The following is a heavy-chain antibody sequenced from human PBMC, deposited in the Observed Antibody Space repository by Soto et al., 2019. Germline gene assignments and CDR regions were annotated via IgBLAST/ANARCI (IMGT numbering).Heavy chain of an antibody. D-gene: IGHD6-19*01. CDR2: IIPIFGTA. Sequence: SVKVSCKASGGTFSSYAISWVRQAPGQGLEWMGGIIPIFGTANYAQKFQGRVTITADESTSTAYMELSSLRSEDTAVYYCASDRIAVAGTCWFDPWGQGTLVTVSS. V-gene: IGHV1-69*13. CDR3: ASDRIAVAGTCWFDP. CDR1: GGTFSSYA. J-gene: IGHJ5*02.